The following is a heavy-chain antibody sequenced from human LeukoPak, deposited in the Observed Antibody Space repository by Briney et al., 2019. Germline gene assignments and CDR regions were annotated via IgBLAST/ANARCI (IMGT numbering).Heavy chain of an antibody. V-gene: IGHV4-30-2*01. CDR1: GGSISSGGYS. D-gene: IGHD4-23*01. CDR3: ARGVHGGNFDFDY. CDR2: IYHSGST. J-gene: IGHJ4*02. Sequence: SETLSLTCAVSGGSISSGGYSWSWIRQPPGKGLEWIGYIYHSGSTYYNPSLKSRVTISVDRSKNQFSLKLSSVTAADTAVYYCARGVHGGNFDFDYWGQGTLVTVSS.